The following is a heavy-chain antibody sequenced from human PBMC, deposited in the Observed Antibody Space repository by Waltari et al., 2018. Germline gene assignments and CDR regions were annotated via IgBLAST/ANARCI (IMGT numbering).Heavy chain of an antibody. V-gene: IGHV1-69*01. Sequence: QVQLVQSGAEVKKPVSSVKVSCKASGGPFSSYAIIWVRQTPGQGLEWMGGIIPSFGTANYAQKFQGRVTITADESTSTAYMELSSLRSEDTAVYYCARDSDCGGDCYSGWGQGTLVTVSS. J-gene: IGHJ4*02. CDR2: IIPSFGTA. CDR3: ARDSDCGGDCYSG. CDR1: GGPFSSYA. D-gene: IGHD2-21*02.